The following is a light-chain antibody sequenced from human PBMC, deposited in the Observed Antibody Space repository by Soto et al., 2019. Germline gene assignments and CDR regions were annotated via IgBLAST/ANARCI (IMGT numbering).Light chain of an antibody. Sequence: DIQMTQSPSSLSASVGDRVTITCRASQGFSNTLAWYQQKPGKAPKRLIYVASSLQGGVPSRFSGSGSGTEFTLTISSLQPEDFATYYCLQHNSYPLTFGQGTKVEIK. J-gene: IGKJ1*01. CDR3: LQHNSYPLT. V-gene: IGKV1-17*01. CDR1: QGFSNT. CDR2: VAS.